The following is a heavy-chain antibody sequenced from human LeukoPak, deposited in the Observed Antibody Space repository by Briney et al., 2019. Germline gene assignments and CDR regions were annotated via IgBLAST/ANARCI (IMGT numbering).Heavy chain of an antibody. CDR1: GYTFTSYD. V-gene: IGHV1-8*01. CDR2: MNPNSGNT. D-gene: IGHD6-6*01. J-gene: IGHJ4*02. Sequence: ASVKVSCKASGYTFTSYDINWVRQATGQGLEWMGWMNPNSGNTGYAQKFQGRVTMTRNTSISTAYMELGSLRSEDTAVYYCARGPPKVYSSSRWPFYWGQGTLVTVSS. CDR3: ARGPPKVYSSSRWPFY.